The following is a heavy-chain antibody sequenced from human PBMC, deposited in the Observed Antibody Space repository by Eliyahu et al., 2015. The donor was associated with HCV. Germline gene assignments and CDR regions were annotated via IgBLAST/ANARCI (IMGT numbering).Heavy chain of an antibody. D-gene: IGHD7-27*01. CDR3: AHKGWGSDFDY. Sequence: QITLKESGPTLVKPTETLTLTCTFSGFSLSINAVGVGWIRQPPGKALEWLALIYWSDDKDYSPXLRSRLTITKDTSKNQVXLTLTNVSPMXTASYYXAHKGWGSDFDYWGPGTLVTVSS. J-gene: IGHJ4*02. CDR1: GFSLSINAVG. CDR2: IYWSDDK. V-gene: IGHV2-5*01.